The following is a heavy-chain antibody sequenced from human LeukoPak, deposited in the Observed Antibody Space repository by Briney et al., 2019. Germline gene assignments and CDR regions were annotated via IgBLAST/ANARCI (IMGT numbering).Heavy chain of an antibody. CDR2: INPNSGGT. Sequence: ASVKLSSNTSGYTFTGYYIHWVRQASGQGLEWVAWINPNSGGTKYSQQFQGRVTLTRDKSISTAYMELSRLTSDDSAVYYCARGHSDVWYILGHWGQGTLVTVSA. D-gene: IGHD2-15*01. CDR1: GYTFTGYY. V-gene: IGHV1-2*02. CDR3: ARGHSDVWYILGH. J-gene: IGHJ4*02.